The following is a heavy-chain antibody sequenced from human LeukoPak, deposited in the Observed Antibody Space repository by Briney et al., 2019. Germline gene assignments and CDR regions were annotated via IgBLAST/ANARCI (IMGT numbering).Heavy chain of an antibody. CDR1: GGSISSSSYY. CDR3: ARDWDGSGSY. CDR2: IYYSGST. J-gene: IGHJ4*02. Sequence: PSETLSLTCTVSGGSISSSSYYWGWIRQPPGKGLEWIGSIYYSGSTYYNPSLKSRVTISVDTSKNQFSLKLSSVTAADTAVYYCARDWDGSGSYWGQGTLVTVSS. D-gene: IGHD3-10*01. V-gene: IGHV4-39*07.